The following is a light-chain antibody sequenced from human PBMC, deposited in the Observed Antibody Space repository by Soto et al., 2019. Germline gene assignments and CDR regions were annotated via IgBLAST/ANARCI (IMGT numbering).Light chain of an antibody. J-gene: IGLJ1*01. Sequence: QSVLTQPPSASGSPGQSVTISCTGTKNDIGVYDFVSWYQHHPGKAPRLIIYEVVQRPSGVPDRFSGSKSGNTASLTLSGPQAADEADYFCKSYAGSNTYVFGSGTKVTVL. CDR2: EVV. V-gene: IGLV2-8*01. CDR1: KNDIGVYDF. CDR3: KSYAGSNTYV.